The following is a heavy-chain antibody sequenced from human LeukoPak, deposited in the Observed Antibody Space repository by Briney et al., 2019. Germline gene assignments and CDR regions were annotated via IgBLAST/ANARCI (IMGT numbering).Heavy chain of an antibody. V-gene: IGHV3-7*01. CDR1: GFVFSTYW. CDR2: INLDGTEE. CDR3: ASGRHDFLH. Sequence: GGSLRLSCAASGFVFSTYWMTWVRQAPGKGLERVANINLDGTEEHYVDSSLKGRFTISRDNAKNSLYLQMTSLRVEDTAVYYCASGRHDFLHWGQGTLVNVSS. J-gene: IGHJ4*02. D-gene: IGHD3/OR15-3a*01.